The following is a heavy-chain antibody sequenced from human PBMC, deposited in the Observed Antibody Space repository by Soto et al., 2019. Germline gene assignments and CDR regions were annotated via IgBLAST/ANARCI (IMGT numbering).Heavy chain of an antibody. CDR2: IKQDGSEH. CDR3: AREAV. J-gene: IGHJ6*02. CDR1: GFTFSGYW. Sequence: EVQLVESGGGLVQPGGSLRLSCAASGFTFSGYWMSWVRQAPGKGLEWVANIKQDGSEHFYVDSGKGRFTISRDNAKNSLYLQMNRLRAEAAAVYYCAREAVWGQGTTVTVSS. V-gene: IGHV3-7*05.